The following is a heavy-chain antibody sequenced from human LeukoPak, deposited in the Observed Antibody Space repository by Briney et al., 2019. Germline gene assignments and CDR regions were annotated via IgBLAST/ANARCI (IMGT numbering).Heavy chain of an antibody. V-gene: IGHV1-69*13. CDR3: ARESSRDGYNIGFDY. CDR2: IIPIFGTA. Sequence: GASVKVSCKASGGTFSSYAISWVRQAPGQGLEWMGGIIPIFGTANYAQKFQGRVTITADESTSTAYMELSSLRSEDTAVYYCARESSRDGYNIGFDYWGQGTLVTVSS. D-gene: IGHD5-24*01. J-gene: IGHJ4*02. CDR1: GGTFSSYA.